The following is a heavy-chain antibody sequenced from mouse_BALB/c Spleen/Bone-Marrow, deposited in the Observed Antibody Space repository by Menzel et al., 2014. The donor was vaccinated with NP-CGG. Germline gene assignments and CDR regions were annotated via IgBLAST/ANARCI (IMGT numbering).Heavy chain of an antibody. V-gene: IGHV5-17*02. CDR1: GFTFSSFG. D-gene: IGHD2-2*01. CDR2: ISSGSSTI. J-gene: IGHJ4*01. CDR3: ARYGYYDAMDY. Sequence: DVQLVESGGGLVQPGGSRKLSCAASGFTFSSFGMHWVRQAPEKGLEWVAYISSGSSTIYYADTVKGRFTTSRDNPKNTLFLQMTSLRSEDTAMYYCARYGYYDAMDYWGQGTSVTVSS.